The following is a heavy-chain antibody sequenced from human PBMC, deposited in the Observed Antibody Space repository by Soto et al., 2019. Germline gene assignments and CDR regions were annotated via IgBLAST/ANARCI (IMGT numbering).Heavy chain of an antibody. CDR2: ICYSGST. CDR3: ARVPYGGCWFDP. J-gene: IGHJ5*02. CDR1: EGSIGNHD. D-gene: IGHD2-8*01. V-gene: IGHV4-59*11. Sequence: PESRYLTCPVAEGSIGNHDAGCRRLTAGKGLEWMGEICYSGSTNYTPSPKSRVTISVDTAKNQFSLKQSSVTAADTAVYYCARVPYGGCWFDPWGQGTLVTVSS.